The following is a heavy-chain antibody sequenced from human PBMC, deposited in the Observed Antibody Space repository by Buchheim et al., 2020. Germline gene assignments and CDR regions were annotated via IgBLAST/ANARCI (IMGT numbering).Heavy chain of an antibody. CDR3: ARDYLYGDLYYFDY. Sequence: QVQLVESGGGVVQPGRSLRLSCAASGFTFSSYGMHWVRQAPGKGLEWVAVIWYDGSNKYYADPVKGRFTISRDNSKNTLYLQMNSLRAEDTAVYYCARDYLYGDLYYFDYWGQGTL. V-gene: IGHV3-33*01. J-gene: IGHJ4*02. D-gene: IGHD4-17*01. CDR2: IWYDGSNK. CDR1: GFTFSSYG.